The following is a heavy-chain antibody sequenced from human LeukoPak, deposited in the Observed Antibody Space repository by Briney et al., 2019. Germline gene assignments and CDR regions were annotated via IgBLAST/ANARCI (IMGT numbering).Heavy chain of an antibody. Sequence: PSETLSLTCTVSGGSISSYYWSWIRQPAGKGLEWIGRIYTSGSTNYNPSLQSRVTMSVDTSKNQFSLKLNSVTAADTAVYYCARATYYYDTTGHLFDYWGQGTLVTVSS. J-gene: IGHJ4*02. V-gene: IGHV4-4*07. CDR1: GGSISSYY. D-gene: IGHD3-22*01. CDR3: ARATYYYDTTGHLFDY. CDR2: IYTSGST.